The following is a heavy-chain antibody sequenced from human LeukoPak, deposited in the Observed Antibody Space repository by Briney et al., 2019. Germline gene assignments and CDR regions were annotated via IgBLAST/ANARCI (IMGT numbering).Heavy chain of an antibody. D-gene: IGHD3-9*01. CDR2: IYYSGST. J-gene: IGHJ6*02. Sequence: SETLSLTCTVSGGSISSGGYYWSWIRQHPGKGLEWIGYIYYSGSTYYNPSLKSRVTISVDTSKNQFSLKLSSVTAADTAVYYCARATINQYYYYYYGMDVWGQGTTVTVSS. V-gene: IGHV4-31*03. CDR1: GGSISSGGYY. CDR3: ARATINQYYYYYYGMDV.